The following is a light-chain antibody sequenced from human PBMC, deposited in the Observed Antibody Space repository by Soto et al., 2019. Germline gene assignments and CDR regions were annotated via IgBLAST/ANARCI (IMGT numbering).Light chain of an antibody. Sequence: EIVLTQSPGTLSLSPGERATLSCRASQSVSSSYLAWYQQKPGQAPRLLIYGASSRANGIPDRFSGAGSGTDFTLTISRLEPEDFVFYYCQQYGSSSWTFGQGTKVEIK. CDR1: QSVSSSY. V-gene: IGKV3-20*01. J-gene: IGKJ1*01. CDR2: GAS. CDR3: QQYGSSSWT.